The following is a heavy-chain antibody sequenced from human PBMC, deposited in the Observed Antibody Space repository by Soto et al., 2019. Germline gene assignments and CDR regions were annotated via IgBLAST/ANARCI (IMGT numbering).Heavy chain of an antibody. V-gene: IGHV3-21*01. CDR1: GFTFSSYS. CDR2: ISSSSSYI. J-gene: IGHJ4*02. D-gene: IGHD2-2*01. Sequence: EVQLVESGGGLVKPGGSLRLSCAASGFTFSSYSMNWVRQAPGKGLEWVSSISSSSSYIYYADSVTGRFTISRDNAKNSLYLQMNSLRAEDTAVYYCARMTYCSSTSCYPSFDYWGQGTMVTVSS. CDR3: ARMTYCSSTSCYPSFDY.